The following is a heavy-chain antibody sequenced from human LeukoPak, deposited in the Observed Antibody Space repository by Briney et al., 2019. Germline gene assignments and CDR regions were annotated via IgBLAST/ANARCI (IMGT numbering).Heavy chain of an antibody. CDR2: IRGNAGTT. CDR3: AKGHTDSGGYYYFDF. V-gene: IGHV3-23*01. J-gene: IGHJ4*02. D-gene: IGHD3-22*01. Sequence: PGGSLRLSCAASGFIFSNYGMSWVRQAPGKGPEWVSGIRGNAGTTYYADSVKGRFTIFRDNSKNILSLQMNSLRVEDTAIYYCAKGHTDSGGYYYFDFWGQGTLVTVSS. CDR1: GFIFSNYG.